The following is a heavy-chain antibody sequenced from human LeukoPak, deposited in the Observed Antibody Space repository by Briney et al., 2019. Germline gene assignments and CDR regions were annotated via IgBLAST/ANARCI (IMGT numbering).Heavy chain of an antibody. J-gene: IGHJ5*02. Sequence: ASVKVSCKASGYTFDIFGVAWVRQAPGQGLEWMGWISANNGNTNYVQSFQGRVTMTTDTSTSTAYMELRSLRSDDTAVYYCARVGVLVPANWLDPWGQGTLVTVSS. CDR3: ARVGVLVPANWLDP. CDR1: GYTFDIFG. D-gene: IGHD2-2*01. CDR2: ISANNGNT. V-gene: IGHV1-18*01.